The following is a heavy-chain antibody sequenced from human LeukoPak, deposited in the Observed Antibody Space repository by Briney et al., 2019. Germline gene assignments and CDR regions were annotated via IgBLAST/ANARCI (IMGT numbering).Heavy chain of an antibody. CDR2: ISYDGSNK. V-gene: IGHV3-30*03. CDR1: GFTFSSHG. Sequence: GRSLRLSCAVSGFTFSSHGMHWVRQAPGKGLEWVAVISYDGSNKYYGDSVKGRFTISRDNSKNTLYLQMNSLRLEDTAVYYCARDFQGYSGYDSPGYWGQGTLVTVSS. J-gene: IGHJ4*02. D-gene: IGHD5-12*01. CDR3: ARDFQGYSGYDSPGY.